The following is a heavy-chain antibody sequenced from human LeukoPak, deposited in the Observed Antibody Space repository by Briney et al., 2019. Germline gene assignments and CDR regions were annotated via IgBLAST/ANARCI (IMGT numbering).Heavy chain of an antibody. CDR3: ARARAAAGTEFDY. Sequence: SVKVSCKASGGTFSSYAISWVRQAPGQGLEWMGGIIPIFGTANHAQKFQGRVTITADESTSTAYMELSSLRSEDTAVYYCARARAAAGTEFDYWGQGTLVTVSS. D-gene: IGHD6-13*01. CDR2: IIPIFGTA. J-gene: IGHJ4*02. V-gene: IGHV1-69*13. CDR1: GGTFSSYA.